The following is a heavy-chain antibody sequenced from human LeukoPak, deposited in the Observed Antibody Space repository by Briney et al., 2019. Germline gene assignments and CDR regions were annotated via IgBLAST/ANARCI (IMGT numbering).Heavy chain of an antibody. V-gene: IGHV3-23*01. Sequence: GGSLRLSCAASGFFFNTNAMSWVRQAPGMGLEWVAAIGNSDETYYADSVKGRFTISRDNSKNTLYLQINSLRSEDTAVYYCARGGGESPGVDAFDIWGQGTMVTVSS. CDR1: GFFFNTNA. D-gene: IGHD3-10*01. J-gene: IGHJ3*02. CDR3: ARGGGESPGVDAFDI. CDR2: IGNSDET.